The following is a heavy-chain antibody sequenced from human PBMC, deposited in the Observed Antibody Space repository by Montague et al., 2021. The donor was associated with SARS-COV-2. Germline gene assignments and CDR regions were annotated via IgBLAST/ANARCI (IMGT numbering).Heavy chain of an antibody. CDR1: GFAFRSYT. D-gene: IGHD4-23*01. J-gene: IGHJ4*02. Sequence: SLRLSCPASGFAFRSYTMNWVRQAPGRGLEWISYISDTGSTIYYADSVKGRFAVSRDNTKNSLYLQMNSLRAEDTAVYYCAKALMTYGGNSPVDQWGQGTLVTVSS. CDR3: AKALMTYGGNSPVDQ. CDR2: ISDTGSTI. V-gene: IGHV3-48*04.